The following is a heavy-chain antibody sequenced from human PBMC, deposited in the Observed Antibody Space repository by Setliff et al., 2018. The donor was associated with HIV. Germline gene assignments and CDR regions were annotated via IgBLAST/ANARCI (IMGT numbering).Heavy chain of an antibody. V-gene: IGHV1-8*02. CDR2: MNPNSGNT. CDR3: ATTSSGWYGGPGVNAFDI. CDR1: GYTFTSYD. Sequence: ASVKVSCKASGYTFTSYDINWVRQATGQGLEWMGWMNPNSGNTGYAQKFQGRVTMTRNTSISTAYMELSSLRSEDTAVYYCATTSSGWYGGPGVNAFDIWGQGTMVT. D-gene: IGHD6-19*01. J-gene: IGHJ3*02.